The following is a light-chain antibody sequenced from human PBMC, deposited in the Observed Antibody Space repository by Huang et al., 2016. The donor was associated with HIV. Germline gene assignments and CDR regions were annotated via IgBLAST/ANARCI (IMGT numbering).Light chain of an antibody. CDR3: QQYNNWPTT. J-gene: IGKJ3*01. CDR2: GAA. Sequence: EIVMTQSPGTRSVSPGERATLSCRASQSVSNNLAWYQQKPGQAPRLLIYGAALRATGLPARFSGSGSGTEFTLTISSLQSEDFAVYYCQQYNNWPTTFGPGTKVDIK. CDR1: QSVSNN. V-gene: IGKV3-15*01.